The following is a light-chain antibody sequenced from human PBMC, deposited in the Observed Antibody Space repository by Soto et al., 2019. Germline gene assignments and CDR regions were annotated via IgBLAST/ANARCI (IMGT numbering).Light chain of an antibody. Sequence: DIQMTQSPSTLSASVGDRVTITCRASQSINSWLAWYQKKPGKAPNLLIYKASNLESGVPSRFSGSGSGTEFTLTISSLQPDDFATFYCQQYDTYPWTFGQGTKVDI. J-gene: IGKJ1*01. CDR2: KAS. CDR1: QSINSW. V-gene: IGKV1-5*03. CDR3: QQYDTYPWT.